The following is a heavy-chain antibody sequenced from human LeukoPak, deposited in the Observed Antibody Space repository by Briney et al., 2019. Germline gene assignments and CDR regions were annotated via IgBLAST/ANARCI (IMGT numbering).Heavy chain of an antibody. D-gene: IGHD3-22*01. V-gene: IGHV1-2*02. CDR1: GYTFTGYY. J-gene: IGHJ1*01. Sequence: ASVKVSCKASGYTFTGYYMRWVRQAPGQGLEWMGWINPNSGGTNYAQKFQGRVTITRDTSISTAYMELSRLTSDDTAVYYCARGYYDSSGFEYFQDWGQGTLVTVSS. CDR3: ARGYYDSSGFEYFQD. CDR2: INPNSGGT.